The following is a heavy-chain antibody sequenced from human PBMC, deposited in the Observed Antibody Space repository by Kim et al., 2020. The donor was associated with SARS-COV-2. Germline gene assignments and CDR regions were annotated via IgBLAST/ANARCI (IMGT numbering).Heavy chain of an antibody. V-gene: IGHV3-64D*06. CDR2: ISSNGGST. CDR1: GFTFSSYA. CDR3: VKDIGGHSGYDRLDY. J-gene: IGHJ4*02. Sequence: GGSLRLSCSASGFTFSSYAMHWVRQAPGKGLEYVSAISSNGGSTYYADSVKGRFTISRDNSKNTLYLQMSSLRAEDTAVYYCVKDIGGHSGYDRLDYWGQGTLVTVSS. D-gene: IGHD5-12*01.